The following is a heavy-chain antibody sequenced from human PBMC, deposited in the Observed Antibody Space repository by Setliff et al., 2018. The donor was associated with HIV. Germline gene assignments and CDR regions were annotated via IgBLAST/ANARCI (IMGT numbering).Heavy chain of an antibody. CDR2: IKSKTDGGTT. CDR3: AKAERPLDWSGYYNWGKEHKPFPFDY. V-gene: IGHV3-15*01. CDR1: GFTFSNAW. J-gene: IGHJ4*02. D-gene: IGHD3-3*01. Sequence: GGSLRLSCAASGFTFSNAWMSWVRQAPGKGLEWVGRIKSKTDGGTTDYAAPVKGRFTISRDDSKNTLYLQMNSLKTEDTAVYYCAKAERPLDWSGYYNWGKEHKPFPFDYWGQGTLVTVSS.